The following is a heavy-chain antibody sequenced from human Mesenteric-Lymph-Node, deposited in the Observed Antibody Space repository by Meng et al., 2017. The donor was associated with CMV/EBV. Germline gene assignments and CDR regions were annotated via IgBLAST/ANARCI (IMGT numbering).Heavy chain of an antibody. V-gene: IGHV5-51*01. Sequence: GESLKISCKASGYSFSNNWIAWVRQMPGRGLESMGIIYPGDSDTKYSPSFQGQVTISADKSISTAYLQWSSLKASDTAMYYCASPRNEWLSFDYWGQGTLVTVSS. J-gene: IGHJ4*02. CDR2: IYPGDSDT. CDR3: ASPRNEWLSFDY. D-gene: IGHD3-3*01. CDR1: GYSFSNNW.